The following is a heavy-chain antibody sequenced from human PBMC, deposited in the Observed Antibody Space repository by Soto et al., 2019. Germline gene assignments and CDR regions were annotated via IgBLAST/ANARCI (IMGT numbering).Heavy chain of an antibody. J-gene: IGHJ3*01. CDR1: GYTFTNYD. CDR3: ARDDATSSRARAFDV. CDR2: ISTYNGNS. V-gene: IGHV1-18*01. Sequence: ASVKDSCKASGYTFTNYDISWVRQAPGQGPEWLGWISTYNGNSASKQEVQDRVTLTTDTPASTAYMELRSLRSDDTAVYYCARDDATSSRARAFDVWGQGTMVTVSS. D-gene: IGHD6-13*01.